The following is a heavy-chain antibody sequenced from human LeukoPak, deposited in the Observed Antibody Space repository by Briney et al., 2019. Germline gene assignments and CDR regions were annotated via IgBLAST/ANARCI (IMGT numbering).Heavy chain of an antibody. CDR3: ATGKSGYAYGMNV. Sequence: ASVKVSCKASGYTFTDYYMHCVRQAPGQGLEWMGWINPNSGDTNSAQNFQGRVTMTRDTSISTAYKELSRLRSDDTAVYYCATGKSGYAYGMNVWGQGTTVTVSS. CDR2: INPNSGDT. CDR1: GYTFTDYY. V-gene: IGHV1-2*02. D-gene: IGHD5-12*01. J-gene: IGHJ6*02.